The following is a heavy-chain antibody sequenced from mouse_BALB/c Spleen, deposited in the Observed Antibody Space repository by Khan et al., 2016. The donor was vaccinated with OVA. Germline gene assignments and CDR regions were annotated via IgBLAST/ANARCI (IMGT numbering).Heavy chain of an antibody. CDR1: GFNIKDTY. CDR3: ARDYWDVFAY. J-gene: IGHJ3*01. Sequence: VQLQQSGAELVKPGASVKLSCTASGFNIKDTYMNWVKQRPEQGLEWIGRIDPANGNTKYDPKFQGKATITADKTSITAYLQLSSLTSEDTAVYYCARDYWDVFAYWGREALVTVSA. V-gene: IGHV14-3*02. CDR2: IDPANGNT. D-gene: IGHD4-1*01.